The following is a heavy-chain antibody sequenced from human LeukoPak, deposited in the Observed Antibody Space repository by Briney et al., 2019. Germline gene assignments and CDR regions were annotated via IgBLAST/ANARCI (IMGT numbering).Heavy chain of an antibody. D-gene: IGHD3-22*01. Sequence: GGSLRLSYAASGFTFSSYGMHWVRQAPGKGLEWVAFIRYDGSNKYYADSVKGRFTISRDNSKNTLYLQMNSLRAEDTAVYYCAKVAGASGYYYYGDYWGQGTLVTVSS. CDR3: AKVAGASGYYYYGDY. J-gene: IGHJ4*02. CDR1: GFTFSSYG. CDR2: IRYDGSNK. V-gene: IGHV3-30*02.